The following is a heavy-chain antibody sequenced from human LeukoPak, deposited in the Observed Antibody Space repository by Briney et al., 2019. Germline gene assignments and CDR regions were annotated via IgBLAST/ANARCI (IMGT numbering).Heavy chain of an antibody. J-gene: IGHJ4*02. CDR2: ISGGGVNT. D-gene: IGHD1-14*01. CDR3: ARDHPLDGNFFDY. CDR1: GFTFNSYA. Sequence: PGGSLRLSCAASGFTFNSYAMTWVRQAPGKGLEWVSAISGGGVNTYYADSVKGRFTISRDNSLNTLYLQMNSLKVEDTAVYYCARDHPLDGNFFDYWGQGTLVTVSS. V-gene: IGHV3-23*01.